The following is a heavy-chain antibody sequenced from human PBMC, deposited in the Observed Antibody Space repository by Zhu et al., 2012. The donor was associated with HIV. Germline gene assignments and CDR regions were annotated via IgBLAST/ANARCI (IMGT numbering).Heavy chain of an antibody. CDR3: AAYVYGSGXTFDH. J-gene: IGHJ4*02. V-gene: IGHV4-39*01. CDR1: GGSISSSNYY. Sequence: QVQLQESGPGLVKPAETLSLTCTVSGGSISSSNYYWGWIRQPPGKGLEWIVGIYYSGNTHHNPSLKSRVTISVDTSKNQFSLKLSTVTATDTAVYYCAAYVYGSGXTFDHWGQGTLVTVSS. D-gene: IGHD3-10*01. CDR2: IYYSGNT.